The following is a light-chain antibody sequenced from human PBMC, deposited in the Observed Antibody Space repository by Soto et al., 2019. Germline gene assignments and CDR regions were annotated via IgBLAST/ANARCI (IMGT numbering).Light chain of an antibody. Sequence: EIVFTQSPATLSVSPGERVTLSCRASQSIGNNLAWYLQRPCQAPRLLMYGASTRATDIPARFSGSGSGTEFSLTITDLQSEDLAIYHCQQYKDWPWTVGQGTKVDIK. V-gene: IGKV3-15*01. J-gene: IGKJ1*01. CDR3: QQYKDWPWT. CDR1: QSIGNN. CDR2: GAS.